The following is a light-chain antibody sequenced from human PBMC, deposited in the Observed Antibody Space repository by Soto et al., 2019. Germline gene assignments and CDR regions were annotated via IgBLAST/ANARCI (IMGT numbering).Light chain of an antibody. Sequence: EIVLTQSPGTLSLSPGERATLSCRASQSVSNNYLAWYQQKPGQAPRLLIYGASTRATGIAERFSGSGSRTDFTLTISGLEPEDFAVYYCQQYGESPFTFGRGTRLDIK. CDR2: GAS. CDR3: QQYGESPFT. J-gene: IGKJ5*01. V-gene: IGKV3-20*01. CDR1: QSVSNNY.